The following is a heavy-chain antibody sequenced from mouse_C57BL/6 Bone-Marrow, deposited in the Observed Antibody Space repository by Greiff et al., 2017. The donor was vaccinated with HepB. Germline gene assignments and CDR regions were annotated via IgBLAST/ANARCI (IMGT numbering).Heavy chain of an antibody. CDR2: IDPSDSYT. D-gene: IGHD1-1*01. J-gene: IGHJ2*01. CDR3: ASHYGSSYFDY. V-gene: IGHV1-59*01. Sequence: QVQLKQPGAELVRPGTSVKLSCKASGYTFTSYWMHWVKQRPGQGLEWIGVIDPSDSYTNYNQKFKGKATLTVDTSSSTAYMQLSSLTSEDSAVYYCASHYGSSYFDYWGQGTTLTVSS. CDR1: GYTFTSYW.